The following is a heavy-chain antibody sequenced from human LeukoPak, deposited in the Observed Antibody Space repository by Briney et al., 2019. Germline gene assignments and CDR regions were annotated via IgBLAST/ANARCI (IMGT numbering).Heavy chain of an antibody. CDR1: GFTFSSYN. CDR2: ISHDGSIK. D-gene: IGHD4-11*01. CDR3: ATLQQY. J-gene: IGHJ4*02. V-gene: IGHV3-30-3*01. Sequence: GGSLRLSCAASGFTFSSYNMHWVRQTPGKGLEWVAVISHDGSIKYDADSVKGRFTISRDNSKNTLYLQLNSLRVEDTAMYYCATLQQYWGQGTLVSVSS.